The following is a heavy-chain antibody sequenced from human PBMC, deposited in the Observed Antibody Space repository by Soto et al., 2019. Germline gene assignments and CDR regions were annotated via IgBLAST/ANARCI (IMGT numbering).Heavy chain of an antibody. V-gene: IGHV3-11*01. D-gene: IGHD3-16*01. Sequence: GGSLRLSCAASGFTFSDYYMSWIRQAPGKGLEWVSYISSSGSTIYYADSVKGRFTISRDNAKNSLYLQMNSLRAEDTAVYYCARVTMITFGGVTYYYYYMDVWGKGTTVTVSS. J-gene: IGHJ6*03. CDR2: ISSSGSTI. CDR1: GFTFSDYY. CDR3: ARVTMITFGGVTYYYYYMDV.